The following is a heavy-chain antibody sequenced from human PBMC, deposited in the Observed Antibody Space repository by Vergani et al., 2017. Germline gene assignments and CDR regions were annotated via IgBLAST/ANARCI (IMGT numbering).Heavy chain of an antibody. CDR2: INPNSGVT. Sequence: QVQLVQSGAEVKKPGASVKVSCKASGYTFTDYFMHWVRQAPGQGLEWMGWINPNSGVTNYAQKFQGRVTMTRDTSNSTAYMELSNLRSDDTAVYYCARVGTSSNRYYFDYWGQGTLVTVSS. V-gene: IGHV1-2*02. J-gene: IGHJ4*02. CDR3: ARVGTSSNRYYFDY. CDR1: GYTFTDYF. D-gene: IGHD2-2*01.